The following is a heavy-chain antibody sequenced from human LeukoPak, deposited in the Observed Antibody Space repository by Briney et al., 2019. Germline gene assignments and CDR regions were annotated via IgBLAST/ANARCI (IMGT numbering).Heavy chain of an antibody. CDR3: AKDFGGRIAVAGGYDY. V-gene: IGHV3-43D*03. CDR2: ISWDGGST. J-gene: IGHJ4*02. CDR1: GFTFDDYA. Sequence: GGSLRLSCAASGFTFDDYAMHWVRQAAGKGLEWDSLISWDGGSTYYADSVKGRFTISRDNSKNSLYLQMNSLRAEDTALYYCAKDFGGRIAVAGGYDYWGQGTLVTVSS. D-gene: IGHD6-19*01.